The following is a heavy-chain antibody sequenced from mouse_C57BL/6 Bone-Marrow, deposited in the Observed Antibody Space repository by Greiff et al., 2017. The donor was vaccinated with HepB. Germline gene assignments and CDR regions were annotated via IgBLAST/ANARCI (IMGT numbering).Heavy chain of an antibody. J-gene: IGHJ3*01. Sequence: EVKLVESGGGLVKPGGSLKLSCAASGFTFSSYAMSWVRQTPEKRLEWVATISDGGSYTYYPDNVKGRITISRDNAKNNLYLQMSHLKSEDTAMYDCARDYCGSSAFAYWGQGTLVTVSA. CDR2: ISDGGSYT. CDR3: ARDYCGSSAFAY. V-gene: IGHV5-4*01. D-gene: IGHD1-1*01. CDR1: GFTFSSYA.